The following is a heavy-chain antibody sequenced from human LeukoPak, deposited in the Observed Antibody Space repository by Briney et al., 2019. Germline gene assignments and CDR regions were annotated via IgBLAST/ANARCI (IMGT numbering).Heavy chain of an antibody. V-gene: IGHV5-51*01. J-gene: IGHJ4*02. D-gene: IGHD4-17*01. Sequence: GESLTISCKGSGYSFTNYWIGWVRQMPVKGLEWMGIIYPGDSDTRYNPSFQGQVTISADTSISTAYLQWSSLKASDTAIYYCARLPTLTTHFDYWGQGTLVTVSS. CDR3: ARLPTLTTHFDY. CDR1: GYSFTNYW. CDR2: IYPGDSDT.